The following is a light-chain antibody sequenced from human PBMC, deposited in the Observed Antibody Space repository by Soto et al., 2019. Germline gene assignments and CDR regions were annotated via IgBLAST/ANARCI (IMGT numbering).Light chain of an antibody. CDR1: QGIGGW. CDR2: AAS. V-gene: IGKV1-12*01. J-gene: IGKJ2*01. CDR3: QQGNFFPYT. Sequence: DILMTQSPSSVSASVGDRVTITCRASQGIGGWLAWYQQKPGKAPRLLIYAASTLQDGVPSRFSGSRSGTVFTLTISSLQPEDFATYFCQQGNFFPYTFGQGTRVEIK.